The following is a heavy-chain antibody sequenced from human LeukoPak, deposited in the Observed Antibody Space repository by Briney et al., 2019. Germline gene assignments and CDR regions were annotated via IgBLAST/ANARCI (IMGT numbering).Heavy chain of an antibody. D-gene: IGHD2-15*01. Sequence: GGPLRLSCAASGFTFSSYSMNWVRQAPGKGLEWVSYISSSSSTIYYADSVKGRFTISRDNAKNSLYLQVNSLRAEDTAVYYCARDNQYCSGGSCYPGFFDYWGQGTLVTVSS. CDR1: GFTFSSYS. V-gene: IGHV3-48*01. J-gene: IGHJ4*02. CDR2: ISSSSSTI. CDR3: ARDNQYCSGGSCYPGFFDY.